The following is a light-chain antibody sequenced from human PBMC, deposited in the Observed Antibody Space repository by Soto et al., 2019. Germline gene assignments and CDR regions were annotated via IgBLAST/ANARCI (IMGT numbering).Light chain of an antibody. J-gene: IGKJ1*01. CDR2: DAS. Sequence: IQRNQSASTMSASVGDRVTVTCRASQSVGTWLAWYQQKPGRAPNLLIYDASTLASAVPSRFSGIGSGTEFTLTISSLQSDDFATYYCQHYNSFSPWAFGQGTRVDIK. CDR3: QHYNSFSPWA. V-gene: IGKV1-5*01. CDR1: QSVGTW.